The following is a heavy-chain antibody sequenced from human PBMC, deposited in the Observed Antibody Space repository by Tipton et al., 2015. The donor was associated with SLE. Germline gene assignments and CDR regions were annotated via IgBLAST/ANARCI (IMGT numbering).Heavy chain of an antibody. V-gene: IGHV4-34*01. Sequence: LRLSCAVYGGSFSGYYWTWIRQPPGKGLEWIGEINHSGNTNYSPSLKSRVIMSVDTSKNQFSLRLDSFTAADTAIYYCVRSSGYYIDFWGQGTLVTVSS. CDR1: GGSFSGYY. CDR2: INHSGNT. CDR3: VRSSGYYIDF. D-gene: IGHD3-3*01. J-gene: IGHJ4*02.